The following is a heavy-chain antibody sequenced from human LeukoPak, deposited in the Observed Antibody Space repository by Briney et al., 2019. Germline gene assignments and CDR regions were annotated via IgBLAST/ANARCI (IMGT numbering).Heavy chain of an antibody. CDR2: IYYSGST. CDR3: ARVPPYNSGYGGFDY. D-gene: IGHD5-18*01. V-gene: IGHV4-59*01. J-gene: IGHJ4*02. CDR1: GGSISSYY. Sequence: SETLSLTCSVSGGSISSYYWSWIRQPPGKRLEWIGYIYYSGSTYYNPSLKSRATISVDTSKNQFSLQLSSVTAADTAVYFCARVPPYNSGYGGFDYWGRGTLVTVSS.